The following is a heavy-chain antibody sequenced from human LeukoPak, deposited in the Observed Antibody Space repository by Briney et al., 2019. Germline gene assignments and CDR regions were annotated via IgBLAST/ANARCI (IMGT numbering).Heavy chain of an antibody. CDR1: GFTFSSYW. D-gene: IGHD3-16*01. V-gene: IGHV3-7*03. J-gene: IGHJ4*02. CDR3: ARRAGAYPHPYDY. Sequence: TGGSLRLSCAASGFTFSSYWMSWVRQAPGKGLEWVANIKQDGSEKYYVDSVKGRFTISRDNSKNTLYLQMISLRAEDTAVYYCARRAGAYPHPYDYWGQGTLVTVSS. CDR2: IKQDGSEK.